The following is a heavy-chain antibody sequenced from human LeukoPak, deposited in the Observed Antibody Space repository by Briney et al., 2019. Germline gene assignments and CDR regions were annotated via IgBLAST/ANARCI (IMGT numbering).Heavy chain of an antibody. CDR1: GYSFISYW. D-gene: IGHD6-19*01. Sequence: GESLKISCRGSGYSFISYWIAWVRQMPGKGLEWMGIIYPGDSETRYSPSFQGQVTISADKSISTAYLQWSSLKASDTAMYCCARRVAALGAFDIWGQGTMVTVSS. CDR2: IYPGDSET. CDR3: ARRVAALGAFDI. V-gene: IGHV5-51*01. J-gene: IGHJ3*02.